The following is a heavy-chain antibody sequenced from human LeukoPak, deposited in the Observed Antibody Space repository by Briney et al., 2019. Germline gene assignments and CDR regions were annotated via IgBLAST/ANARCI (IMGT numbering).Heavy chain of an antibody. V-gene: IGHV3-64*01. CDR2: ISSNGGST. Sequence: TGGSLRLSCAASGFTFSSYAMHWVRQAPGKGLEYVSAISSNGGSTYYANSVKGRFTISRDNSKNTLYLQMGSLRAEDTAVYYCAKDIGSYYDYWGQGILVTVSS. CDR3: AKDIGSYYDY. J-gene: IGHJ4*02. D-gene: IGHD3-10*01. CDR1: GFTFSSYA.